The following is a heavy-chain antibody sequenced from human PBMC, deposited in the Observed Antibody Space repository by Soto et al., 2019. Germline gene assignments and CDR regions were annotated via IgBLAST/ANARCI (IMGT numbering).Heavy chain of an antibody. Sequence: EVQLVESGGGLVQPGGSLRLSCVASGFTFSSSEMYWVRQAPGKGLEWVSYIHPAGQPIFYADSVKGRFTISRDNAKNSLYLEMNSLRAEDTAVYYWARRGSSWGQGTMVTVSS. D-gene: IGHD2-2*01. CDR3: ARRGSS. V-gene: IGHV3-48*03. CDR1: GFTFSSSE. CDR2: IHPAGQPI. J-gene: IGHJ3*01.